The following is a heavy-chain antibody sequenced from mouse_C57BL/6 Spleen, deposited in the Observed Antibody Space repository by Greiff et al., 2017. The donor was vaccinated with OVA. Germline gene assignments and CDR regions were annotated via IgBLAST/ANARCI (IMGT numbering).Heavy chain of an antibody. CDR2: ISSGSSTI. V-gene: IGHV5-17*01. CDR1: GFTFSDYG. Sequence: EVKLMESGGGLVKPGGSLKLSCAASGFTFSDYGMHWVRQAPEKGLEWVAYISSGSSTIYYADTVKGQFTISRDNAKNTLFLQMTSLRSEDTAMYYCARAFAYWGQGTLVTVSA. J-gene: IGHJ3*01. CDR3: ARAFAY.